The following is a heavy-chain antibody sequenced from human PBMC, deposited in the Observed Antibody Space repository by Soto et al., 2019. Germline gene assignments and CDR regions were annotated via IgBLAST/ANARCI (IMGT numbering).Heavy chain of an antibody. CDR2: INGDGSFT. V-gene: IGHV3-74*01. Sequence: GGSMRLTCAASALTFNNYWMHWVRHVPEKKPWRVSRINGDGSFTSYADAVKGRFTISRDNAKNTLSLQMNSLRAEDTAVYYCAKDVFDWLHPMDVWGQGTTVTAP. CDR1: ALTFNNYW. CDR3: AKDVFDWLHPMDV. J-gene: IGHJ6*02. D-gene: IGHD3-9*01.